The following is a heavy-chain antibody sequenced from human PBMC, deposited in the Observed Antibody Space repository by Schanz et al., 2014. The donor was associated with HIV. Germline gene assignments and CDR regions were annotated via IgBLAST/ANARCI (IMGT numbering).Heavy chain of an antibody. CDR2: TWYDGSNK. CDR1: GFTFRSYG. D-gene: IGHD6-13*01. J-gene: IGHJ4*02. V-gene: IGHV3-33*01. CDR3: AREKDLGYSSTLGF. Sequence: QVQLVESGGGVVQPGRSLRLSCAASGFTFRSYGMHWVRQAPGKGLEWVAVTWYDGSNKYYADSVKGRFTISRDNSKNTLFLQMNSLRGEDTAVYYCAREKDLGYSSTLGFWGPGNLVTVSA.